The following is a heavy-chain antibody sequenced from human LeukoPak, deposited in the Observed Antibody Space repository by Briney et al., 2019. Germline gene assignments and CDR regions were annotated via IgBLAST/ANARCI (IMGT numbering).Heavy chain of an antibody. V-gene: IGHV1-2*06. Sequence: ASVKVSCKASGYTFTGYYMHWVRQAPGQGLEWMGRINPNSGGTNYAQKFQGRVTMTRETSISTAYMELSRLRSDDTAVYYCARASTYCGGDCYSGADYWGQGTLVTVSS. CDR3: ARASTYCGGDCYSGADY. D-gene: IGHD2-21*02. J-gene: IGHJ4*02. CDR2: INPNSGGT. CDR1: GYTFTGYY.